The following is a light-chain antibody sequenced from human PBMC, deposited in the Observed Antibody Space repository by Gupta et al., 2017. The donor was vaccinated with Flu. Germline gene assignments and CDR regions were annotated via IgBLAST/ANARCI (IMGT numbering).Light chain of an antibody. V-gene: IGLV3-25*03. Sequence: QTARITCSGDALPKQYAYWYQQKPGQAPVLVIYKDSERPSGIPERFSGSSSGTTVTLTISGVQAEDEADYYCQSADSSGTSLYVFGTGTKVTVL. CDR1: ALPKQY. CDR2: KDS. J-gene: IGLJ1*01. CDR3: QSADSSGTSLYV.